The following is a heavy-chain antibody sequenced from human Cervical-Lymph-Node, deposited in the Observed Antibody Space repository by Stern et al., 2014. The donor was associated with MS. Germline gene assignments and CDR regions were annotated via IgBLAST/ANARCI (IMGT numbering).Heavy chain of an antibody. CDR1: GGSSTNYY. J-gene: IGHJ4*01. Sequence: QLQLQESHPGPVKTSENPSLTCTVSGGSSTNYYWSCIRQPPGPGLEWIGYIYYSGSTNYNPSLKSRVTISVDTSKNQFSLKLSSVTAADTAVYYCARDKGMFFLWGQGTLVTVSS. CDR3: ARDKGMFFL. V-gene: IGHV4-59*01. CDR2: IYYSGST. D-gene: IGHD2/OR15-2a*01.